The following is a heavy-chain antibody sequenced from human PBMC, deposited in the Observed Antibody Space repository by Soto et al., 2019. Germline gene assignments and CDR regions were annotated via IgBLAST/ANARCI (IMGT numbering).Heavy chain of an antibody. J-gene: IGHJ4*02. CDR1: GFTFSSYA. Sequence: GGSLRLSCVASGFTFSSYALNWVRQAPGRGLEWVSAISGSGGTTYYADSVKGRFTISRDNSKNTLFLQMNSLRAEDAAIYYCAKSPEVISTSFDYWGQGSLVTVSS. V-gene: IGHV3-23*01. CDR2: ISGSGGTT. CDR3: AKSPEVISTSFDY. D-gene: IGHD3-22*01.